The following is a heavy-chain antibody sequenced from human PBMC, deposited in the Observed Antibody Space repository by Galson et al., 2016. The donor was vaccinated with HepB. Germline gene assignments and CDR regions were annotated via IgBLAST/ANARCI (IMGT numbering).Heavy chain of an antibody. J-gene: IGHJ4*02. V-gene: IGHV3-33*01. CDR3: AREGTNIAVAATAFDY. D-gene: IGHD6-19*01. CDR1: GFTFSNYG. Sequence: SLRLSCAASGFTFSNYGMHWARQAPGKGLEWVALIWNDGSYKNYADSVKGRFTISRDNSKNALSLQMNSLRAEDTAVYYCAREGTNIAVAATAFDYWGQGTLVTVSS. CDR2: IWNDGSYK.